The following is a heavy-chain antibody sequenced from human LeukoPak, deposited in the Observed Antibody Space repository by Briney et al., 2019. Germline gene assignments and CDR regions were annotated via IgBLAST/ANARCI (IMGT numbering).Heavy chain of an antibody. J-gene: IGHJ4*02. Sequence: GGSLRLSCAASGFTFYTYSMNWVRQAPGKGLEWVSSISSSGTYTYYADSVKGRFTISRDNAKNTLYLQMNSLRAEDTAVYYCARSFSGGVDYWGQGTLVTVSS. D-gene: IGHD3-16*01. CDR3: ARSFSGGVDY. V-gene: IGHV3-21*01. CDR1: GFTFYTYS. CDR2: ISSSGTYT.